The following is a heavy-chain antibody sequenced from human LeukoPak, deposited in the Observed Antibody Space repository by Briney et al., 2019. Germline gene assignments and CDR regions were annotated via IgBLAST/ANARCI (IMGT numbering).Heavy chain of an antibody. CDR2: INWNGGRT. D-gene: IGHD4-17*01. V-gene: IGHV3-20*04. CDR3: ARSAVNYYYYYYMDV. Sequence: GGSLRLSCAASGFTFNDGMSWVRPAPGKGLAWVSGINWNGGRTGYADSMKGRFIISRDNAKNSLYLQMNSLRAEDTAVYYCARSAVNYYYYYYMDVWGKGTTVTVSS. CDR1: GFTFNDG. J-gene: IGHJ6*03.